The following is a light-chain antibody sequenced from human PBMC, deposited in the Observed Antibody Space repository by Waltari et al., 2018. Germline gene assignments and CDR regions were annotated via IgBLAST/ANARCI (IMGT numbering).Light chain of an antibody. J-gene: IGLJ1*01. Sequence: QSVLTQPPSASGTPGQRVTISCSGSSPNIGSNTVNWYQQVPGTAPKLLIYSNNQRPSGVPDRFSGSKSGTSASLAISGLQSGDEADYYCAAWDDSLNGYVFGTGTKVTVL. CDR3: AAWDDSLNGYV. V-gene: IGLV1-44*01. CDR1: SPNIGSNT. CDR2: SNN.